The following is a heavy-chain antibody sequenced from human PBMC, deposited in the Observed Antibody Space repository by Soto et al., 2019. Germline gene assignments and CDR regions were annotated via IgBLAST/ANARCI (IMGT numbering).Heavy chain of an antibody. CDR2: IYYSGST. J-gene: IGHJ6*02. Sequence: KTSETLSLTCTVSGGSISSGDYYWSWICQPPGKGLEWIGYIYYSGSTYYNPSLKSRGTISVDTSKNQFSLKLSSVTAADTAVYYCVCVIRRVGGTEGNNYYDSMDVWGQGTTVTVSS. V-gene: IGHV4-30-4*01. CDR3: VCVIRRVGGTEGNNYYDSMDV. CDR1: GGSISSGDYY. D-gene: IGHD1-26*01.